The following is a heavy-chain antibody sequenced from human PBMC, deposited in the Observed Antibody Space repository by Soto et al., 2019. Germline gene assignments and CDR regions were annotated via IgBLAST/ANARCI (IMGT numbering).Heavy chain of an antibody. CDR2: IYPGDSDT. V-gene: IGHV5-51*01. Sequence: PGESLKISCKGSGYSFTSYWIGWVRQMPGKGLEWMGIIYPGDSDTRYSPSFQGQVTISADKSISTAYLQWSSLKASDTAMYYCARLLGAAAGSNDAFDIWGQGTMVTVSS. D-gene: IGHD6-13*01. J-gene: IGHJ3*02. CDR1: GYSFTSYW. CDR3: ARLLGAAAGSNDAFDI.